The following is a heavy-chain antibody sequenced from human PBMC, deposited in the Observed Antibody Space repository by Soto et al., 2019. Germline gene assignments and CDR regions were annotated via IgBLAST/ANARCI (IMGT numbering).Heavy chain of an antibody. CDR2: IYYSRST. V-gene: IGHV4-31*03. J-gene: IGHJ4*02. D-gene: IGHD2-21*02. CDR1: GGSISSGGYY. Sequence: QVQLQESGPGLVKPSQTLSLTCTVSGGSISSGGYYWSWIRQHPGKGLEWIGYIYYSRSTYYNPSLKGRVTISVDTSKNQFSLKLSSVTAADTAVYYCARALEVVTAIPRDEYYFDYWGQGTLVTVSS. CDR3: ARALEVVTAIPRDEYYFDY.